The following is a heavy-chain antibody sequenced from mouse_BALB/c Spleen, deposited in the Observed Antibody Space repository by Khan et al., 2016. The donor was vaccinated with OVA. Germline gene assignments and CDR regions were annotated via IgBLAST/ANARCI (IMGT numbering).Heavy chain of an antibody. D-gene: IGHD2-10*01. J-gene: IGHJ4*01. V-gene: IGHV2-6-1*01. CDR1: GFSLTNYG. CDR2: IWSDGST. CDR3: ARQPYYHYNVMDY. Sequence: QVRLQQSGPGLVAPSQSLSITCTISGFSLTNYGVHWVRQPPGKGLEWLVVIWSDGSTTYNSDLKSRLTITKDNSKSQVFLKMNSLQTDDTAIYFGARQPYYHYNVMDYWGQGTSVTVSS.